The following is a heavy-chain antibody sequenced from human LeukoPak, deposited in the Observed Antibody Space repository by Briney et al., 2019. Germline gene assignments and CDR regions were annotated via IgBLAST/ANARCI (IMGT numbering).Heavy chain of an antibody. V-gene: IGHV4-61*08. J-gene: IGHJ4*02. CDR3: ARDEGSSYPFDY. CDR1: GASINSGDYY. Sequence: SQTLSLTCTVSGASINSGDYYWNWIRQPPGKGLEWIGSVYFSATTDYNPSFKSRFTISVDTSKNQFSLNLSSVTAADTAVYFCARDEGSSYPFDYWGQGTLVTVSS. CDR2: VYFSATT. D-gene: IGHD2-2*01.